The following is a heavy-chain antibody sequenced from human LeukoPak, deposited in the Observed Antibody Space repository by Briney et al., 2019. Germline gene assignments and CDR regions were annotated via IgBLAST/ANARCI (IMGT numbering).Heavy chain of an antibody. V-gene: IGHV3-23*01. CDR1: GFTFSSYA. D-gene: IGHD3-22*01. J-gene: IGHJ4*02. CDR3: AKDHGYYDSSGVLDY. Sequence: PGGSLRLSCAASGFTFSSYAMSWVRQAPGKGLELVSAISGSGGSTYYADSVKGRFTISRDNSKNTLYLQMNSLRAEDTAVYYCAKDHGYYDSSGVLDYWGQGTLVTVSS. CDR2: ISGSGGST.